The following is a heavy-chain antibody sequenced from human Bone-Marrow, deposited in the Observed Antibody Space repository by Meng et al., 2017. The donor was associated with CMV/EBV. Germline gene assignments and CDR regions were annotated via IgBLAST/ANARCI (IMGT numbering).Heavy chain of an antibody. CDR1: GFTFSSYA. Sequence: GGSLRLSCAASGFTFSSYAVSWVRQAPGKGLEWVSVIYSGGSSTYYADSVKGRFTISRDNSKNTLYLQMNSLRAEDTAVYYCAKGSPVSSMDVWGQGATVTVSS. D-gene: IGHD2-8*01. CDR2: IYSGGSST. J-gene: IGHJ6*02. V-gene: IGHV3-23*03. CDR3: AKGSPVSSMDV.